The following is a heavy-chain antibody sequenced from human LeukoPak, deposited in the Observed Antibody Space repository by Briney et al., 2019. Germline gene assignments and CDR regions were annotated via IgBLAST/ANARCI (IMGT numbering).Heavy chain of an antibody. V-gene: IGHV4-39*01. J-gene: IGHJ4*02. Sequence: PETLSLTCTVSGGSISSSNDYWGWIRQPPGKGLEWIGRIYYSVSTYYNPSLKSRVTISVDTSKNQFSLKLSSVTAADTAVYYCARHSSWYGNFDYWGQGTLVTVSS. CDR1: GGSISSSNDY. CDR3: ARHSSWYGNFDY. D-gene: IGHD6-13*01. CDR2: IYYSVST.